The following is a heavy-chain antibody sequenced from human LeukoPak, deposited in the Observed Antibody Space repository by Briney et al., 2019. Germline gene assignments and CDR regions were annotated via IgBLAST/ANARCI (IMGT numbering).Heavy chain of an antibody. D-gene: IGHD3-10*01. V-gene: IGHV1-2*02. J-gene: IGHJ5*02. CDR1: GYTFTGYY. CDR2: INPNSGGT. Sequence: ASVKVSCKASGYTFTGYYMHWVRQAPGQGLEWMGWINPNSGGTNYAQKFQGRVTMTRDTSISTAYMELSRLRSDDTAVYYCARRIWFGELSWFDPWGQGTLVTVSS. CDR3: ARRIWFGELSWFDP.